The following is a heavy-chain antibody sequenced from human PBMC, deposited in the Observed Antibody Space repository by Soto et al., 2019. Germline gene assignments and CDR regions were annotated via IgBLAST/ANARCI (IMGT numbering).Heavy chain of an antibody. V-gene: IGHV3-53*04. CDR1: GFTVSSNY. CDR2: IYSGGST. CDR3: ARSHPPEAALYSYYYYMDV. J-gene: IGHJ6*03. Sequence: EVQLVESGGGLVQPGGSLRLSCAASGFTVSSNYMSWVRQAPGKGLEWVSVIYSGGSTYYADSVKGRFTISRHNSKNTLYLQMNSLRAEDTAVYYCARSHPPEAALYSYYYYMDVWGKGTTVTVSS. D-gene: IGHD2-15*01.